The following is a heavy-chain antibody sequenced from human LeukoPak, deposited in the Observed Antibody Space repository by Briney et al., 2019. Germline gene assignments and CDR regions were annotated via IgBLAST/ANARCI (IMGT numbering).Heavy chain of an antibody. CDR2: INPNSGGT. D-gene: IGHD3-10*01. V-gene: IGHV1-2*02. Sequence: ASVKVSCKASGYTFTGYYMHWVRRAPGQGLEWMGWINPNSGGTNYAQKFQGRVTMTRDTSISTAYMELSRLRSDDTAVYYCARSLGRYCYGSGSPADSLCYWGQGTLVTVSS. CDR1: GYTFTGYY. J-gene: IGHJ4*02. CDR3: ARSLGRYCYGSGSPADSLCY.